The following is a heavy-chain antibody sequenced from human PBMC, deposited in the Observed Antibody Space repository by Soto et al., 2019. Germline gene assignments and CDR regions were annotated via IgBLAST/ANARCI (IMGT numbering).Heavy chain of an antibody. Sequence: QVQLQESGPGLVRPSETLSLTCTVSGGSIGSYYWSWIRQPPGKGLEWIANIYYSGSTNYNPSLKSRVTKSVDTYKNQFTLKLSSVTAADTAVYYCARGYEVFDYWGQGPLVSVSS. CDR1: GGSIGSYY. CDR2: IYYSGST. CDR3: ARGYEVFDY. V-gene: IGHV4-59*01. D-gene: IGHD6-13*01. J-gene: IGHJ4*02.